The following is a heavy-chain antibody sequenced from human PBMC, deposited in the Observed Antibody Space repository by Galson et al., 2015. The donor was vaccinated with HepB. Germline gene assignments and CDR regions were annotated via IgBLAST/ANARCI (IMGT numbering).Heavy chain of an antibody. V-gene: IGHV3-23*05. J-gene: IGHJ6*02. D-gene: IGHD3-16*01. CDR3: ARRGFGDYDGMDV. CDR1: GFSFTTFA. CDR2: ISSSGKNK. Sequence: LRLSCAASGFSFTTFAFRWVRQVPGKGLQWLTGISSSGKNKDYVDSVKGRFSISRDNMKSIVYLQMENLTAEDTAIYFCARRGFGDYDGMDVWGQGTSVIVSS.